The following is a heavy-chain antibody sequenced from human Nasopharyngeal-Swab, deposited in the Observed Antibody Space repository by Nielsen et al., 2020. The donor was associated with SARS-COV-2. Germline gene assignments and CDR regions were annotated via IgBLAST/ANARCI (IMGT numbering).Heavy chain of an antibody. D-gene: IGHD4-11*01. CDR1: GGSISSSSYY. V-gene: IGHV4-39*07. CDR3: ARELTTVTDAYYYGMDV. J-gene: IGHJ6*02. Sequence: SETLSLTYTVSGGSISSSSYYWGWIRQPPGKGLEWIGSIYYSGSTNYNPSLKSRVTISVDTSKNQFSLKLSSVTAADTAVYYCARELTTVTDAYYYGMDVWGQGTTVTVSS. CDR2: IYYSGST.